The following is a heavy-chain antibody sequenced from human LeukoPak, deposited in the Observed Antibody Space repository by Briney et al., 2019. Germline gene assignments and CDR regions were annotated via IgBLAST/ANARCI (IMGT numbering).Heavy chain of an antibody. CDR3: ARSWYFQYYFDY. V-gene: IGHV1-18*01. CDR2: ISAYNGNT. CDR1: GYTFTSYG. D-gene: IGHD6-13*01. J-gene: IGHJ4*02. Sequence: ASVRVSCKASGYTFTSYGISWVRQAPGQGLEWMGWISAYNGNTNYAQKLQGRVTMTTDTSTSTAYMELRSLRSDDTAVYYCARSWYFQYYFDYWGQGTLVTVSS.